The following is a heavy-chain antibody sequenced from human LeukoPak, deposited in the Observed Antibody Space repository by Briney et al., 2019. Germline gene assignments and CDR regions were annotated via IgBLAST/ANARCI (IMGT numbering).Heavy chain of an antibody. CDR3: ATGRGYSYGFDS. CDR1: GYTFSGYY. CDR2: IYPNSGGT. D-gene: IGHD5-18*01. J-gene: IGHJ4*02. Sequence: ASVKVSCKASGYTFSGYYMHWVRQAPGQGPEWMAWIYPNSGGTKYAQKFQGRVTVTRDTSISTAYMQLSRLKSDDTAVYYCATGRGYSYGFDSWGQGTLVTVSS. V-gene: IGHV1-2*02.